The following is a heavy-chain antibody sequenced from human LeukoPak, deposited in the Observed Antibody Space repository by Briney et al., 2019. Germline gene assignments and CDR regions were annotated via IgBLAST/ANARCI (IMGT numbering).Heavy chain of an antibody. Sequence: SETLSLTCTVSDDSISDYYRGWIRQPPGKGLEWIGYFYNSGRSTYNPSLKSRVTISADTSKNHFSLKLNSVTTADTAVYYCAREAVAGGSGSNYYYYGVDVWGQGTTVTVSS. CDR1: DDSISDYY. CDR2: FYNSGRS. CDR3: AREAVAGGSGSNYYYYGVDV. V-gene: IGHV4-59*01. J-gene: IGHJ6*02. D-gene: IGHD3-10*01.